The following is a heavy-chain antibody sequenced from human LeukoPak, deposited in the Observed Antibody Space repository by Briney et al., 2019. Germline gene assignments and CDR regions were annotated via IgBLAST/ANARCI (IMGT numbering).Heavy chain of an antibody. D-gene: IGHD6-19*01. CDR3: ASLGKPPWKYSSGWYGMDV. CDR1: GFTFSSHS. V-gene: IGHV3-48*01. CDR2: ISSGSVTI. J-gene: IGHJ6*02. Sequence: GGSLRLSCAASGFTFSSHSMNWVRQAPGKGLEWVSYISSGSVTIYYADSVKGRFTISRDNSKNTLYLQMNSLRAEDTAVYYCASLGKPPWKYSSGWYGMDVWGQGTTVTVSS.